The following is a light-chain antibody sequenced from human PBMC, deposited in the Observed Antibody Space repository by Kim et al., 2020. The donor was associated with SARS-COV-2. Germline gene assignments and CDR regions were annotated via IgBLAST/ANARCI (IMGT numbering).Light chain of an antibody. CDR1: KLGDKY. V-gene: IGLV3-1*01. CDR2: QDT. J-gene: IGLJ1*01. CDR3: QAWDSSTRYV. Sequence: SYELTQPPSVSVSPGQTATITCSGDKLGDKYTSWYQQKPSQSPILVIYQDTKRPSGIPERFSGSNSGNTATLTISGTQAMDEADYYCQAWDSSTRYVFG.